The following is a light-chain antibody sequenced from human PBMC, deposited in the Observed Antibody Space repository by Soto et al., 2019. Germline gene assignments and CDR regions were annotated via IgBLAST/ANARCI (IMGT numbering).Light chain of an antibody. J-gene: IGKJ4*01. CDR2: VAS. Sequence: EIVMTQSPVTLSVSPGDRATLSCRASQSVNSNLAWYQQKPGQTPKLLIYVASTRATGIPARFSGSGSGTEFTLTISSQQSEDFAVYYCQQYNVWPLTFGGGTKVEFK. CDR3: QQYNVWPLT. V-gene: IGKV3-15*01. CDR1: QSVNSN.